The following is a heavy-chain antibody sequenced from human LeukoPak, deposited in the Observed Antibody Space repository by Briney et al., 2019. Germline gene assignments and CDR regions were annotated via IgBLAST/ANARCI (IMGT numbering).Heavy chain of an antibody. D-gene: IGHD6-19*01. Sequence: PSETLSLTCTISGGSISDYYWSWIRQPPGKGLEWIGSIYYSGSTYYNPSLKSRVTISVDTSKNQFSLKLTSVTAADTAVYYCARAGGSGLIDYWGQGTLVTVSS. CDR1: GGSISDYY. CDR3: ARAGGSGLIDY. V-gene: IGHV4-39*07. CDR2: IYYSGST. J-gene: IGHJ4*02.